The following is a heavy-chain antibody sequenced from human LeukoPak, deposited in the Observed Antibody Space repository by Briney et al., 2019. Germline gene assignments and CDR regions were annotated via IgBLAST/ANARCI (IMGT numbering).Heavy chain of an antibody. D-gene: IGHD3-10*01. Sequence: SVKVSCKASGGTFSSYAISWVRQAPGQGLEWMGRIIPILGIANYAQKFQGRVTMTRNTSISTAYMELSSLRSEDTAVYYCARVGAYYGSGSYSTNFDYWGQGTLVTVSS. CDR3: ARVGAYYGSGSYSTNFDY. CDR1: GGTFSSYA. V-gene: IGHV1-69*04. J-gene: IGHJ4*02. CDR2: IIPILGIA.